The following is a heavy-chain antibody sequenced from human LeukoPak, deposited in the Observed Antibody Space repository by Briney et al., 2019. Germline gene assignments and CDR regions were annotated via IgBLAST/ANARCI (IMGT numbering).Heavy chain of an antibody. Sequence: SVKVSCKASGGTFSSYAISWVRQAPAQGLEWMGRIIPILGIANYAQKFQGRVTITADKSTSTAYMELSSLRSEDTAVYYCARTPDEPTYYYDSSGYYLDYWGQGTLVTVSS. D-gene: IGHD3-22*01. CDR1: GGTFSSYA. CDR2: IIPILGIA. J-gene: IGHJ4*02. CDR3: ARTPDEPTYYYDSSGYYLDY. V-gene: IGHV1-69*04.